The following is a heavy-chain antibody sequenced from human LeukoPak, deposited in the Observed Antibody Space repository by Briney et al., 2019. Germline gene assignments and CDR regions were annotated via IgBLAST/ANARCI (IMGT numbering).Heavy chain of an antibody. CDR1: GYSFTSYW. J-gene: IGHJ4*02. D-gene: IGHD3-22*01. CDR2: IYPGDSDS. V-gene: IGHV5-51*07. Sequence: GESLKISCKGSGYSFTSYWIGWVHQMPGKGLEWMGIIYPGDSDSRYSPSFQGQVTISADKSISTAYLQWSSLKASDTAMYYCARLEYYYDSSGYPPPFDYWGQGTLVTVSS. CDR3: ARLEYYYDSSGYPPPFDY.